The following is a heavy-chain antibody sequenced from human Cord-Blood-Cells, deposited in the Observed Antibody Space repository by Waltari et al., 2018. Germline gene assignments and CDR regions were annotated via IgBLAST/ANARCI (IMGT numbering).Heavy chain of an antibody. D-gene: IGHD3-10*01. CDR1: GGSISSSSYY. CDR3: ARRFVWFDP. V-gene: IGHV4-39*01. J-gene: IGHJ5*02. CDR2: IYYSVST. Sequence: QLQLQESGPGLVKPSETLSLTCTVSGGSISSSSYYWGWIRQPPGKGLEWIGSIYYSVSTYYDPSLKSRVTITVDTSKNQFSLKLSSVTAADTAVYYCARRFVWFDPWGQGTLVTVSS.